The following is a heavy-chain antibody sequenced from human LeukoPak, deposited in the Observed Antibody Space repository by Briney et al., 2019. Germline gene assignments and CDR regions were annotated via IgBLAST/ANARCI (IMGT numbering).Heavy chain of an antibody. CDR3: ARAAYSNYLDYYYYMDV. CDR1: GFTFSSYA. Sequence: PGGSLRLSCAASGFTFSSYAMHWVRQAPGKGLEWVAVISYDGSNKYYADSVKGRFTNSRDNSKNTLYLQMNSLRAEDTAVYYCARAAYSNYLDYYYYMDVWGKGTTVTVSS. V-gene: IGHV3-30*01. CDR2: ISYDGSNK. J-gene: IGHJ6*03. D-gene: IGHD4-11*01.